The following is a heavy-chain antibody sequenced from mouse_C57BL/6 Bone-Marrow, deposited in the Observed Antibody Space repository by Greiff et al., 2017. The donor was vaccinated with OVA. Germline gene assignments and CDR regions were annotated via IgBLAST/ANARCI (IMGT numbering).Heavy chain of an antibody. Sequence: VQLQQSGPELVKPGASVKISCKASGYSFTDYNMNWVKQSNGKSLEWIGVINPNYGTTSYNQKFKGKATLTVDQSSSTAYMQLNSLTSEDSAVYYCGTNYGSPNYYAMDYWGQGTSVTVSS. CDR3: GTNYGSPNYYAMDY. D-gene: IGHD1-1*01. V-gene: IGHV1-39*01. CDR2: INPNYGTT. CDR1: GYSFTDYN. J-gene: IGHJ4*01.